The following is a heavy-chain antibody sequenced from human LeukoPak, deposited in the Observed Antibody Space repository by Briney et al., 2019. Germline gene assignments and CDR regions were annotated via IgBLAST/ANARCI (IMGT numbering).Heavy chain of an antibody. CDR3: APFWLRLYAFDI. CDR2: INPNSGGT. Sequence: GASVTVSCRASGYSFTSYGISWVRQAPGQGLEWMGWINPNSGGTNYAQKFQGRVTMTRDTSISTAYMELSRLRSDDTAVYYCAPFWLRLYAFDIWGQGTMVTVSS. V-gene: IGHV1-2*02. CDR1: GYSFTSYG. J-gene: IGHJ3*02. D-gene: IGHD5-12*01.